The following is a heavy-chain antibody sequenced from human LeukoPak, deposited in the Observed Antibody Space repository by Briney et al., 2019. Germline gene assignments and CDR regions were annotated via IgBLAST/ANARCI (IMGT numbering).Heavy chain of an antibody. CDR3: ARHPIKQLAYMDV. J-gene: IGHJ6*03. CDR2: IYYSGST. V-gene: IGHV4-59*08. D-gene: IGHD6-6*01. CDR1: GGSISSYY. Sequence: PSETLSLTCTVSGGSISSYYWSWIRQPPGKGLQWIGYIYYSGSTNYNPSLKSRVTISVDTSKNQFSLKLSSVTAADTAVYYCARHPIKQLAYMDVWGKGTMVTVSS.